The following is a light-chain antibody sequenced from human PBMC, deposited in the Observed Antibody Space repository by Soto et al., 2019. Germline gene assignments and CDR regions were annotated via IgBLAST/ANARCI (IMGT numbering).Light chain of an antibody. J-gene: IGLJ2*01. V-gene: IGLV2-14*01. CDR1: SSDVGGYNY. Sequence: QSALTQPASVSGSPGQSITISWTGTSSDVGGYNYVSWYQQHPGKAPKLMIYEVSNRPSGVSNRFSGSKSGNTASLTISGLQAEDEPDYYCSSYTSSSTLVVFGGGTKLTDL. CDR2: EVS. CDR3: SSYTSSSTLVV.